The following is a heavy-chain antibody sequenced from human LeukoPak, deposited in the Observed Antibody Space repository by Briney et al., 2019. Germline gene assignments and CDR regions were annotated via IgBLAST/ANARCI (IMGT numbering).Heavy chain of an antibody. Sequence: PGGSLRLSCEASGFTFSRYWMHWVRQAPGKGLVWVSRIKSDGKTNYADSVKGRFTISRDNEKNTVSLQMDSLRAEDTGVYYCARAPSEVGGYYPEYFRHWGQGTLVTVSS. CDR2: IKSDGKT. V-gene: IGHV3-74*01. CDR1: GFTFSRYW. D-gene: IGHD3-22*01. CDR3: ARAPSEVGGYYPEYFRH. J-gene: IGHJ1*01.